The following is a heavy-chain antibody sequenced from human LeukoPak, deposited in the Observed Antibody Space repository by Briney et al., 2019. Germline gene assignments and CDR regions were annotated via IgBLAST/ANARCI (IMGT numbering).Heavy chain of an antibody. D-gene: IGHD3-9*01. V-gene: IGHV4-39*01. CDR2: IYSRGST. J-gene: IGHJ4*02. CDR3: ARHPYYDIHLDY. Sequence: SETLSLTCTVSGGSISGTNFYWGWIRQPPGKGLEWIGSIYSRGSTYYNPSLKSRVTISLKTSENQFSLQLRSVSAADTAFYYCARHPYYDIHLDYWGQGTLVTVSS. CDR1: GGSISGTNFY.